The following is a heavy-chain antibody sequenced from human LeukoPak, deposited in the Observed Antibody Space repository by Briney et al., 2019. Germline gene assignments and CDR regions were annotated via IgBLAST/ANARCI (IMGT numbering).Heavy chain of an antibody. CDR3: ARDYYASGSGYLFDW. CDR2: IIPIFGTA. V-gene: IGHV1-69*05. D-gene: IGHD3-10*01. Sequence: SVKVSCKASGGTFSSYAISWVRQAPGQGLEWMGGIIPIFGTANYAQKFQGRVTMTTDTSTSTAYMELRSLTSDDTAVYYCARDYYASGSGYLFDWWGQGTLVTVSS. CDR1: GGTFSSYA. J-gene: IGHJ4*02.